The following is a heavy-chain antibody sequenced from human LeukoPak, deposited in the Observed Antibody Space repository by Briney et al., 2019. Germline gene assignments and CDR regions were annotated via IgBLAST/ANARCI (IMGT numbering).Heavy chain of an antibody. V-gene: IGHV4-59*01. J-gene: IGHJ5*02. Sequence: SETLSLTFTVSGGSISSYYWTWIRQPPGKGLEWIGYISYSGSTNYNPSLKSRVTISVDTSKNQFSLNLTSVTAADTAVYYCARGYSRSWYQAVVYIWLDPWGQGTLVTVSS. CDR2: ISYSGST. CDR1: GGSISSYY. CDR3: ARGYSRSWYQAVVYIWLDP. D-gene: IGHD6-13*01.